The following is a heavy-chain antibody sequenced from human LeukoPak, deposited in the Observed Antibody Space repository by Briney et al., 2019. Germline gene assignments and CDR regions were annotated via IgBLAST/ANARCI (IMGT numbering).Heavy chain of an antibody. CDR2: ISSSGSDI. CDR3: AKDRGVGADAATYFDY. V-gene: IGHV3-21*06. CDR1: GFTLSTYS. J-gene: IGHJ4*02. D-gene: IGHD1-26*01. Sequence: GGSLRLSCAASGFTLSTYSMNWVRQAPGKGLEWVSSISSSGSDIYYADSVKGRFTISRDNAKNSLFLQMNSLRAEDTAVYYCAKDRGVGADAATYFDYWGQGTLVTVSS.